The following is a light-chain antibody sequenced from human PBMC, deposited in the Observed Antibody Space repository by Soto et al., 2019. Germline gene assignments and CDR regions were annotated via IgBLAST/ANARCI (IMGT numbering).Light chain of an antibody. CDR3: QQAKGFPLT. CDR2: AAS. Sequence: DIQMTQSPSSVSASVGDRVTITCRASQGIDTYLAWYQQKPGKAPNLLIYAASNMQNGVPSRFSGSGSGTDFILTISSLQPEDFATYYSQQAKGFPLTFGGGTKVESK. V-gene: IGKV1-12*01. J-gene: IGKJ4*01. CDR1: QGIDTY.